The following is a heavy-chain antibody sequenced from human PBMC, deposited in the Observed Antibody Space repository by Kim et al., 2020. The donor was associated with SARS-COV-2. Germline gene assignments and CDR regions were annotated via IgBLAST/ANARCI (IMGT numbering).Heavy chain of an antibody. J-gene: IGHJ4*02. V-gene: IGHV3-66*01. Sequence: GGSLRLSCAASGFTVSSNDVTWVRQAPGKGLEWVSAIYSGGSTYYADSVKGRFTISRDNSQNTLYLQMNSLIAEDTAVYYCARDRRVITGGAENDYWGQGTLVTVSS. D-gene: IGHD2-21*01. CDR2: IYSGGST. CDR3: ARDRRVITGGAENDY. CDR1: GFTVSSND.